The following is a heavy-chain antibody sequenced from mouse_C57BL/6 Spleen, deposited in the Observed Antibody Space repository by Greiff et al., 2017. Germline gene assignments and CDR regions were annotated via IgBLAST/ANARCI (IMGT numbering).Heavy chain of an antibody. CDR2: IYPRSGNT. D-gene: IGHD2-3*01. CDR1: GYTFTSYG. Sequence: QVQLKESGAELARPGASVKLSCKASGYTFTSYGISWVKQRTGQGLEWIGEIYPRSGNTYYNEKFKGKATLTADKSSSTAYMELRSLTSEDSAVYFCARANDGYLYAMDYWGQGTSVTVSS. V-gene: IGHV1-81*01. J-gene: IGHJ4*01. CDR3: ARANDGYLYAMDY.